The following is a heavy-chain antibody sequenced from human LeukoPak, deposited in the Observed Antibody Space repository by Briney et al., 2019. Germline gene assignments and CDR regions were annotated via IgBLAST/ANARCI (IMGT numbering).Heavy chain of an antibody. CDR1: GFTVSSNY. V-gene: IGHV3-53*01. J-gene: IGHJ6*02. CDR3: ARDRLVVPAAGVTVTDYYYYGMDV. D-gene: IGHD2-2*01. CDR2: IYSGGST. Sequence: GGSLRLSCAASGFTVSSNYMSWVRQAPGKGLEWVSVIYSGGSTYYADSVKGRFTISRDNSKNTLYLQMNSLRAEDTAVYYCARDRLVVPAAGVTVTDYYYYGMDVWGQGTTVTVSS.